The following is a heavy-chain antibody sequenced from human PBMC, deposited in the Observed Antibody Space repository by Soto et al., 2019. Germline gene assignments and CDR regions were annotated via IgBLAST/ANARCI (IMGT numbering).Heavy chain of an antibody. D-gene: IGHD4-17*01. CDR1: GFTFSSYA. CDR2: ISYDGSNK. J-gene: IGHJ6*02. V-gene: IGHV3-30-3*01. CDR3: ARGQERRHDYVDYGDGMDV. Sequence: QVQLVESGGGVVQPGRSLRLSCAASGFTFSSYAMHWVRQAPGKGLEWVAVISYDGSNKYYADSVKGRFTISRDNSKNTLYLQMNSLRAEDTAVYYCARGQERRHDYVDYGDGMDVWGQGTTVNGSS.